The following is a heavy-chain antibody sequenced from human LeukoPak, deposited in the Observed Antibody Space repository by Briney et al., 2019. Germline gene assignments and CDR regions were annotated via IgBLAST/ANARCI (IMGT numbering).Heavy chain of an antibody. D-gene: IGHD5-24*01. V-gene: IGHV1-46*01. Sequence: ASVKVSCKASGYTFTSYYMHWLRQAPGQGLEWMGIINPSGGSTSYAQKFQGRVTMTRDTSTSTVYMELSSLRSEDTAVYYCARDRKARVEMATQLDYWGQGTLVTVSS. J-gene: IGHJ4*02. CDR1: GYTFTSYY. CDR3: ARDRKARVEMATQLDY. CDR2: INPSGGST.